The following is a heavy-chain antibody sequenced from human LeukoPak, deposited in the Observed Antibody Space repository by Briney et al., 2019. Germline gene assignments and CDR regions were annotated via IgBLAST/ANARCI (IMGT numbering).Heavy chain of an antibody. Sequence: GGSLRLSCAASGFTFSSYSMNWVRQAPGKGLEWVSSISSSSSYIYYADSVKGRFTISRDNAKNSLYLQMNSLRAEDTAVYYCARDCGYSGYGPYYFDYWGQGTLVTVSS. V-gene: IGHV3-21*01. CDR3: ARDCGYSGYGPYYFDY. CDR2: ISSSSSYI. J-gene: IGHJ4*02. CDR1: GFTFSSYS. D-gene: IGHD5-12*01.